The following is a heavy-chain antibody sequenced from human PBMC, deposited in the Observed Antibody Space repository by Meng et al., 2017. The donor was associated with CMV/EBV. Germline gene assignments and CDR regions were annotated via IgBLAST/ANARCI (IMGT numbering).Heavy chain of an antibody. CDR1: AGSFTGYS. CDR2: INHRGRT. Sequence: VEVCGAARLKHSAPRGHTGAVSAGSFTGYSWRWIRQSTGKGRERIGEINHRGRTNYNLYLKSRVTISVETSKNQFSLKMSSVTAADTAVYYCARGVGGWFEPWGQGTLVTVSS. CDR3: ARGVGGWFEP. J-gene: IGHJ5*02. V-gene: IGHV4-34*01. D-gene: IGHD1-26*01.